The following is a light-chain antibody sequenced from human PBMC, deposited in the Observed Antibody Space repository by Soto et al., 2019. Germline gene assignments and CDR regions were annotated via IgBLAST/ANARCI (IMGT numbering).Light chain of an antibody. Sequence: ENVLTQSPGTLSLSPGERATLSCRASQSVSSNYLAWYQQKPGQAPRLLIYGASIRASGVPERFSGSGSGTDFTHTISRLQPEEFAVYYCPQYYSSRTFGQGPRLEI. J-gene: IGKJ5*01. V-gene: IGKV3-20*01. CDR2: GAS. CDR1: QSVSSNY. CDR3: PQYYSSRT.